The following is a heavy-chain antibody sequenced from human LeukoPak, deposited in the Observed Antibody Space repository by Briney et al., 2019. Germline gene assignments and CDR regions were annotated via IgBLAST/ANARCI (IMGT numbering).Heavy chain of an antibody. J-gene: IGHJ6*02. CDR3: ASPTPAGTYYGMDV. D-gene: IGHD6-19*01. Sequence: SETLSLTCTVSGGSISSYYWSWIRQPPGKGLEWIGYIYYSGSTNYNPSLKSRVTISVDTSKNQFSLKLSSVTAADTAVYYCASPTPAGTYYGMDVWGQGTTVTVSS. CDR1: GGSISSYY. V-gene: IGHV4-59*08. CDR2: IYYSGST.